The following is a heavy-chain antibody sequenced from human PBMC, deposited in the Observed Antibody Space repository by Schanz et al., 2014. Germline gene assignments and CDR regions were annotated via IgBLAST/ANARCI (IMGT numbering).Heavy chain of an antibody. Sequence: EVQLVESGGGLVQPGGSLRLSCAASGFTVSSNYMSWVRQAPGKGLEWVANIKQDGIEKYYVDSVKGRFTISRDNSKKTLYVQMNSLRAEDTAVYYCARDRPSGYALDFWGQGTLVTVSS. V-gene: IGHV3-7*01. CDR3: ARDRPSGYALDF. CDR1: GFTVSSNY. D-gene: IGHD5-12*01. J-gene: IGHJ4*02. CDR2: IKQDGIEK.